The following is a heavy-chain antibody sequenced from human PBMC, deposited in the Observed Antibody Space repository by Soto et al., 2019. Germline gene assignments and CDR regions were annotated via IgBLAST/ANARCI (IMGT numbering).Heavy chain of an antibody. V-gene: IGHV3-9*01. CDR3: ARGEPLERLPDY. D-gene: IGHD1-1*01. CDR2: ISWNSGEI. CDR1: GFGFDDHA. Sequence: EVQLVESGGGLVQPGRSLRLSCAASGFGFDDHAMHWVRQAPGKGLEWVSGISWNSGEIGYADSVKGRFNISRDNDKNSLYLQINSLRPEDTALYYWARGEPLERLPDYGGQGTLVTVSS. J-gene: IGHJ4*02.